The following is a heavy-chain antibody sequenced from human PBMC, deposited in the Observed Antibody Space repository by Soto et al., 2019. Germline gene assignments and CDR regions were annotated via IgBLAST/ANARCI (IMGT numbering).Heavy chain of an antibody. CDR1: GFNFNNYN. D-gene: IGHD6-25*01. CDR2: ISSSSSYI. CDR3: ARDKEAAGWFDP. J-gene: IGHJ5*02. Sequence: GGSLRLSCAASGFNFNNYNMNWVRQAPGKGLEWVSSISSSSSYIYYADSVKGRFTISRDNAKNSLYLQMNSLRAEDTAVYYCARDKEAAGWFDPWGQGTLVTVSS. V-gene: IGHV3-21*01.